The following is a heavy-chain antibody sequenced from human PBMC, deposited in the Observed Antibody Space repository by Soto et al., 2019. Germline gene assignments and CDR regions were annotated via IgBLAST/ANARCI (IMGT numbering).Heavy chain of an antibody. V-gene: IGHV3-49*04. CDR2: IRSKAYGGTT. CDR3: TRGPVGYYDSSGYGY. D-gene: IGHD3-22*01. CDR1: GCSFGEYS. Sequence: SLRRSGTASGCSFGEYSMSWVREAPRNRLELVGFIRSKAYGGTTEYAASVKGRFTISRDDSKSIAYLQMNSLKTEDTAVYYCTRGPVGYYDSSGYGYWRQGPMVTVSS. J-gene: IGHJ4*02.